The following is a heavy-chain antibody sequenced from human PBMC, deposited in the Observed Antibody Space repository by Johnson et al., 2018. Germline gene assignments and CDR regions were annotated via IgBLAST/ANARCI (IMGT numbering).Heavy chain of an antibody. D-gene: IGHD2-2*02. CDR2: IWYDGSNK. V-gene: IGHV3-33*08. Sequence: QVQLVQSGGGVVQPGRSXRLSCAASGFTFSSYGMHWVRQAPGKGLEWGAVIWYDGSNKYYADSGKGRVTIPRDNSKNTRYLQMNSLRAEDTAVYYCARDRVPAAIRNYYYYGMDVWGQGTTVTVSS. J-gene: IGHJ6*02. CDR1: GFTFSSYG. CDR3: ARDRVPAAIRNYYYYGMDV.